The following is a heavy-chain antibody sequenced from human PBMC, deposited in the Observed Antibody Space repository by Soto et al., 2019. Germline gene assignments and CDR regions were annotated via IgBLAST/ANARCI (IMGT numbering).Heavy chain of an antibody. CDR1: GYTFTSYA. Sequence: QVQLVQYGAEEKKPGASVKVSCKASGYTFTSYAMHWVRQAPGQRLEWMGWINAGNDNTKYSQKFQGRVTITRDTSASTAYMELSSLRSEDTAVYYCARSEYTSGWTGYWGQGTLVTVSS. J-gene: IGHJ4*02. V-gene: IGHV1-3*05. D-gene: IGHD6-19*01. CDR2: INAGNDNT. CDR3: ARSEYTSGWTGY.